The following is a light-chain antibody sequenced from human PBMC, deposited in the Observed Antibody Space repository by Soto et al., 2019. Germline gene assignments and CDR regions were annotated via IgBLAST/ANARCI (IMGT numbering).Light chain of an antibody. J-gene: IGLJ1*01. CDR2: EVN. CDR1: SSDVGSYNL. Sequence: QSALTQPASVSGSPGQSITFSCTGTSSDVGSYNLVSWYQQHPDKAPKLMIYEVNKRPSGVSDRFSGSKSGNTASLTISGLQAADEADYYCSLYTSENTYVFGTGTKLTVL. V-gene: IGLV2-14*02. CDR3: SLYTSENTYV.